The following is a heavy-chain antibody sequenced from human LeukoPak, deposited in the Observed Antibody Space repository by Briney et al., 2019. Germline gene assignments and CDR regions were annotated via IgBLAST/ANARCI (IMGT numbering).Heavy chain of an antibody. V-gene: IGHV1-69*06. J-gene: IGHJ4*02. Sequence: SVKVSCKASGGTFSSYAISWARQAPGQGLEWMGVIIPMFGTANYAQKFQGRVTITADKSTTTAYMELSSLRSVDTAMYYCARDRYYDFWSGSHYFDYWGQGTLVTVSS. CDR1: GGTFSSYA. D-gene: IGHD3-3*01. CDR3: ARDRYYDFWSGSHYFDY. CDR2: IIPMFGTA.